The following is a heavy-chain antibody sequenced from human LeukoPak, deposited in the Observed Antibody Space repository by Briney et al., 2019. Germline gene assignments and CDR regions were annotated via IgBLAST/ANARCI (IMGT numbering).Heavy chain of an antibody. Sequence: PGGSLRLSCAASGFTFSDYYMSWIRQAPGRGLEWVSYISSSGSTIYYADSVKGRFTISRDNAKNSLYLQMNSLRAEDTAVYYCARDRGSYSSSSGLGYWGQGTLVTVSS. J-gene: IGHJ4*02. CDR1: GFTFSDYY. D-gene: IGHD6-6*01. CDR3: ARDRGSYSSSSGLGY. V-gene: IGHV3-11*01. CDR2: ISSSGSTI.